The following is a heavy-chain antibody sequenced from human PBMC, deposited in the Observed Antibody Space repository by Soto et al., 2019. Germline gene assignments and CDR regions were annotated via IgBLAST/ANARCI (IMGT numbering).Heavy chain of an antibody. CDR2: ISAYNGNT. CDR3: ARDRGRLGYCSGGSCWDGMDV. J-gene: IGHJ6*02. D-gene: IGHD2-15*01. V-gene: IGHV1-18*04. CDR1: GGTFTSYG. Sequence: ASVKVSCKASGGTFTSYGISWVRQAPGQGLEWMGWISAYNGNTNYAQKLQGRVTMTTDTSTSTAYMELRSLRSDDTAVYYCARDRGRLGYCSGGSCWDGMDVWGQGTTVTVSS.